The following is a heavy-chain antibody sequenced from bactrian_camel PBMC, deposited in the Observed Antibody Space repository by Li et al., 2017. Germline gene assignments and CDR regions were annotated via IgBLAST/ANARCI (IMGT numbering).Heavy chain of an antibody. J-gene: IGHJ6*01. D-gene: IGHD2*01. CDR3: AASKSPTCGGRPSSSLSFGY. V-gene: IGHV3-3*01. Sequence: HVQLVESGGDSVQAGGALRLSCSVSGESASTYWLAWFRQAPGKEREGVAQISPAGHKSYGAASVKGRFTISSDNARTRVYLQMNSLKPEDTAIYYCAASKSPTCGGRPSSSLSFGYWGQGTQVTVS. CDR1: GESASTYW. CDR2: ISPAGHKS.